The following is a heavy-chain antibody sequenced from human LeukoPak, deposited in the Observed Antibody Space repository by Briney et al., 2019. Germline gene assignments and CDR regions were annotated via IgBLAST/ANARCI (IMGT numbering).Heavy chain of an antibody. CDR1: GLTFNSYG. Sequence: GGSLRLSCGASGLTFNSYGMSWVRQAPGKGLEWVSGISGSGGATYYADSVKGRFTISRDNAKNSLYLQMNSLRAADTAVYYCARETDSTLFDYWGQGTLVTVSS. CDR2: ISGSGGAT. J-gene: IGHJ4*02. CDR3: ARETDSTLFDY. V-gene: IGHV3-23*01. D-gene: IGHD2-2*01.